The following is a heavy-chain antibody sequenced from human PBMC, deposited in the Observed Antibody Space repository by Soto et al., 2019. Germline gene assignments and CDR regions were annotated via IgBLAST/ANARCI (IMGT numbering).Heavy chain of an antibody. Sequence: SETLSLIGAVYGGSCSGHSLTWSRQSPGKGLEWIGDINHSGRVNYSPSLKSRVTISLDTSKNQFSLTLSAVTAADTAMYYCSTRAYDTNGYYRFDPWGQGTLVTVSS. CDR1: GGSCSGHS. CDR3: STRAYDTNGYYRFDP. J-gene: IGHJ5*01. CDR2: INHSGRV. V-gene: IGHV4-34*01. D-gene: IGHD3-22*01.